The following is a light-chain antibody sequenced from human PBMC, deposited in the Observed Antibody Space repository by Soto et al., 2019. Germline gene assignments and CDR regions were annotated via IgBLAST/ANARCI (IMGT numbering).Light chain of an antibody. Sequence: IMLTQSPGTLSLSPGDIATLSCRASQSVSRSYLGWYQQKPGQAPRLLMYGASIRAAGVPDRFSGSGSGTEFTLTISRPEPEGFTVYYCYNYETLGQGSKVDIK. V-gene: IGKV3-20*01. CDR3: YNYET. CDR2: GAS. J-gene: IGKJ1*01. CDR1: QSVSRSY.